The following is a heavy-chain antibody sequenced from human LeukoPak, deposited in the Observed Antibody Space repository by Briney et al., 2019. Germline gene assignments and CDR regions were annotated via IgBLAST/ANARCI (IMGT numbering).Heavy chain of an antibody. CDR3: ARVGIVGATSYYYGMDV. CDR1: GGSISSGGYY. D-gene: IGHD1-26*01. CDR2: IYHSGST. Sequence: SETLSLTCTVSGGSISSGGYYWSWIRQPPGKGLEWIGYIYHSGSTYYNPSLKSRVTISVDKSKNQFSLKLSSVTAADTAVYYCARVGIVGATSYYYGMDVWGQGTTVTVSS. J-gene: IGHJ6*02. V-gene: IGHV4-30-2*01.